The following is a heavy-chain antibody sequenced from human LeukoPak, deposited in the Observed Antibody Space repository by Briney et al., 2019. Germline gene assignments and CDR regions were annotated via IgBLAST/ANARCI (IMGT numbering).Heavy chain of an antibody. D-gene: IGHD6-13*01. J-gene: IGHJ5*02. CDR3: ARDSSSWYEGNWFDP. Sequence: GGSLRLSCAASGFTFSSYSMNWVRQAPGKGLEWVSSISSSSSYIYYADSVKGRFTISRDNAKNSLYLQMNSLRAEDTAVYYCARDSSSWYEGNWFDPWGQGTLVTVSS. CDR2: ISSSSSYI. CDR1: GFTFSSYS. V-gene: IGHV3-21*01.